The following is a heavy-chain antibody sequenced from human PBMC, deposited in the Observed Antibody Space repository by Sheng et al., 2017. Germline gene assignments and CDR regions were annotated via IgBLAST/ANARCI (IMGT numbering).Heavy chain of an antibody. J-gene: IGHJ6*03. CDR3: ARDYYDSSGYYPAHYYYYYMDV. V-gene: IGHV1-18*01. D-gene: IGHD3-22*01. Sequence: QVQLVQSGAEVKKPGASVKVSCKASGYTFTSYGISWVRQAPGQGLEWMGWISAYNGNTNYAQKLQGRVTMTTDTSTSTAYMELRSLRSDDTAVYYCARDYYDSSGYYPAHYYYYYMDVWGQGTTVTVSS. CDR1: GYTFTSYG. CDR2: ISAYNGNT.